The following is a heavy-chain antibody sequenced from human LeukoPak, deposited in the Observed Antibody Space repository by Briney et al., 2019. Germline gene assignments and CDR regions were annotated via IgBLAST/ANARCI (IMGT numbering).Heavy chain of an antibody. CDR3: AVIAARPSFDY. V-gene: IGHV4-39*01. CDR1: DDSISDYY. D-gene: IGHD6-6*01. CDR2: IYYSGST. J-gene: IGHJ4*02. Sequence: SETLSLTCTVSDDSISDYYWGWIRQPPGKGLEWIGSIYYSGSTYYNPSLKSRVTISVDTSKNQFSLKLSSVTAADTAVYYCAVIAARPSFDYWGQGTLVTVSS.